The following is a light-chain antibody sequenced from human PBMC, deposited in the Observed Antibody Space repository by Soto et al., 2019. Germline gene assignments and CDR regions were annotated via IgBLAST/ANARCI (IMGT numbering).Light chain of an antibody. CDR1: SGHSNYV. CDR2: LNSDGSH. J-gene: IGLJ2*01. Sequence: QPVLTQSPSASASLGASVKLTCTLSSGHSNYVIAWHQQQPEKGPRYLMKLNSDGSHSKGDGIPDRFSGSSSGAERYLTISSLQSEDEVDYYCQTWDTGIRVFGGGTKLTVL. V-gene: IGLV4-69*01. CDR3: QTWDTGIRV.